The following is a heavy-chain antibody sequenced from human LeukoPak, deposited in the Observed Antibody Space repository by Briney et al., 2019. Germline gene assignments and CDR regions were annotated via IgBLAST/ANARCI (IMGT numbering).Heavy chain of an antibody. CDR2: ISSSGSTI. CDR1: GFTFSDYY. Sequence: GGSLRLSCAASGFTFSDYYMSWIRRAPGKGLEWVSYISSSGSTIYYADSVKGRFTISRDNAKNSLYLQMNSLRAEDTAVYYCARVRFYSSSTTSYDLDVWGKGTTVTVYS. D-gene: IGHD6-6*01. CDR3: ARVRFYSSSTTSYDLDV. V-gene: IGHV3-11*01. J-gene: IGHJ6*03.